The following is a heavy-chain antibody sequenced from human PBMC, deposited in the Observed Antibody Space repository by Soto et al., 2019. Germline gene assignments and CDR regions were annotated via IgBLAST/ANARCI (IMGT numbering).Heavy chain of an antibody. J-gene: IGHJ3*02. CDR3: AKDVAARPDAFDI. CDR2: ISGSGGST. D-gene: IGHD6-6*01. V-gene: IGHV3-23*01. Sequence: GGSLRLSCAASGFTFSSYAMSWVRQAQGKGLEWVSAISGSGGSTYYADSVKGRFTISRDNSKNTLYLQMNSLRAEDTAVYYCAKDVAARPDAFDIWGQGTMVTVSS. CDR1: GFTFSSYA.